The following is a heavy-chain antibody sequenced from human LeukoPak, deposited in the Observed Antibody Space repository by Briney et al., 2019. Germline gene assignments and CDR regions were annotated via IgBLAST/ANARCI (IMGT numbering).Heavy chain of an antibody. Sequence: PGGSLRLSCAVSGFSVSGYWMTWVRQAPGKGLEWVANIKQDGSEKNYVDSVKGRFTISRDNAENSLFLQMNSLRVEDTAVYYCAREWQGGISAPGTRIEGDYWSQGTLVAVSP. CDR3: AREWQGGISAPGTRIEGDY. D-gene: IGHD6-13*01. CDR2: IKQDGSEK. V-gene: IGHV3-7*01. J-gene: IGHJ4*02. CDR1: GFSVSGYW.